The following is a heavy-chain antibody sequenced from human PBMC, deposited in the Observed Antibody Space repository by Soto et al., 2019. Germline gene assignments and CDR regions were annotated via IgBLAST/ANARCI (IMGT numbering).Heavy chain of an antibody. D-gene: IGHD6-6*01. V-gene: IGHV3-73*01. CDR2: IRSKANSYAT. CDR3: TRRSIAARGGPSGLYYGMDV. J-gene: IGHJ6*02. CDR1: GFTFSGSA. Sequence: GGSLRLSCAASGFTFSGSAMHWVRQASGKGLEWVGRIRSKANSYATAYAASVKGRFTISRDDSKNTAYLQMNSLKTADTAVFYCTRRSIAARGGPSGLYYGMDVWGQGTTVTVSS.